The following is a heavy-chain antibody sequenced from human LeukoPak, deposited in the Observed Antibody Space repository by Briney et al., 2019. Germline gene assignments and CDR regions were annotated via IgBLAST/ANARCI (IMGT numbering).Heavy chain of an antibody. V-gene: IGHV3-48*01. CDR2: ISSSSSTI. J-gene: IGHJ4*02. CDR1: GFTFSSYS. D-gene: IGHD1-7*01. CDR3: AKDLVVRGPNWNYRFDY. Sequence: PGGSLRLSCAASGFTFSSYSMNWVRQAPGKGLEWVSYISSSSSTIYYADSVKGRFTISRDNSKNTLYLQMNSLRAEDTAVYYCAKDLVVRGPNWNYRFDYWGQGTLVTVSS.